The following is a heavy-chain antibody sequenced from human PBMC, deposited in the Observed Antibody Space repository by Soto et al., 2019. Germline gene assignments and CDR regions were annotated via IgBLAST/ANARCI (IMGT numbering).Heavy chain of an antibody. J-gene: IGHJ3*01. Sequence: QVQLQQSGPGLVKPSQTLSLTCAISGDSVSSNTAAWNWIRQSPSRGLEWLGRTYYRSKWYNDYAVSVKRRITINPDPSKNQFSLHLNSGTPEDTAGYYCARILHDSRPSWGQGTMVTVSS. V-gene: IGHV6-1*01. D-gene: IGHD3-22*01. CDR1: GDSVSSNTAA. CDR2: TYYRSKWYN. CDR3: ARILHDSRPS.